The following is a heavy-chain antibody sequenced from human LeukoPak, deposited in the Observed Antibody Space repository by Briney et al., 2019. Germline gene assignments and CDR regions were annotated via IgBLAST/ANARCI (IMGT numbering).Heavy chain of an antibody. CDR1: GGSFSGYY. D-gene: IGHD3-22*01. J-gene: IGHJ4*02. CDR2: XXXXXST. V-gene: IGHV4-34*01. Sequence: SETLSLTCAVYGGSFSGYYWSWIRQXXXXXXXXXXXXXXXXSTNYNPSLKSRVTISVDTSKNQFSLKLSSVTAADTAVYYCARGVPYYDSSGYWPRAHPFDYWGQGTLVTVSS. CDR3: ARGVPYYDSSGYWPRAHPFDY.